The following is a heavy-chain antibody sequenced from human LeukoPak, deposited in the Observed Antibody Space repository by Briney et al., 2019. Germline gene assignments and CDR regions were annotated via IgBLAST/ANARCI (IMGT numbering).Heavy chain of an antibody. V-gene: IGHV1-69*13. Sequence: RASVKVSCKASGGTFSSYAISWVRQAPGQGLEWMGGIIPIFGTANYAQKFQGRVTITADESTSTAYMELSSLRSEDTAVYYCARVAADGYNYPPTYYFDYWGQGTLVTVSS. J-gene: IGHJ4*02. D-gene: IGHD5-24*01. CDR3: ARVAADGYNYPPTYYFDY. CDR2: IIPIFGTA. CDR1: GGTFSSYA.